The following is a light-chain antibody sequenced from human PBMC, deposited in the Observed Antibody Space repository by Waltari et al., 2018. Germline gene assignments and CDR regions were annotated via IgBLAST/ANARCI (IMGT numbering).Light chain of an antibody. CDR1: QSVGGNY. J-gene: IGKJ1*01. Sequence: IVLTQSPGTLSLSPGERATLSCRASQSVGGNYLAWYQQKPGQAPRLLIYDASSRATGIPDRFSGCGSGTDFTLTISRLEPEDFAVYYCQQYDRSPKTFGQGTQVEIK. CDR3: QQYDRSPKT. V-gene: IGKV3-20*01. CDR2: DAS.